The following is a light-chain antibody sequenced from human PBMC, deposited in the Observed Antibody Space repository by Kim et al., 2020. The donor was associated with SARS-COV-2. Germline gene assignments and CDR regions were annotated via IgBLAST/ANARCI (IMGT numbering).Light chain of an antibody. CDR2: KDS. V-gene: IGLV3-27*01. CDR1: VLAKKY. J-gene: IGLJ2*01. Sequence: SYELTQPSSVSVSPGQTARITCSGDVLAKKYARWFQQKPGQAPVLVIYKDSERPSGIPERFSGSSSGTTATLTISGAQVEDEADYYGYSAADHSVV. CDR3: YSAADHSVV.